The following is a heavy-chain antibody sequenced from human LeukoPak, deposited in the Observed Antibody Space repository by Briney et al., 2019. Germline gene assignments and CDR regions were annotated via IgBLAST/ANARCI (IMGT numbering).Heavy chain of an antibody. CDR2: IYYSGST. CDR3: ARQGGDWFDP. Sequence: SETLSLTCTVSGGSISSYYWSWIRQPPGKGLEWIGYIYYSGSTNYNPSLKSRVTISVDTSKNQLSLKLSSVTAADTAVYYCARQGGDWFDPWGQGTLVTVSS. D-gene: IGHD3-16*01. V-gene: IGHV4-59*08. CDR1: GGSISSYY. J-gene: IGHJ5*02.